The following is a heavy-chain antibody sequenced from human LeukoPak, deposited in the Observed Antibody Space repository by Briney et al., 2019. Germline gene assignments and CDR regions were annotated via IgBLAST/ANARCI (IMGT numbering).Heavy chain of an antibody. V-gene: IGHV3-23*01. CDR1: GFTFSSYA. CDR2: ISVSGVST. D-gene: IGHD4-17*01. Sequence: GGSLRLSCAASGFTFSSYAMSWVRQAPRKGLEWVSGISVSGVSTYYADSVKGRFTISRDNSKNTLYLQMNSLRAEDTALYYCARDPYGDYVFDYWGQGTLVTVSS. J-gene: IGHJ4*02. CDR3: ARDPYGDYVFDY.